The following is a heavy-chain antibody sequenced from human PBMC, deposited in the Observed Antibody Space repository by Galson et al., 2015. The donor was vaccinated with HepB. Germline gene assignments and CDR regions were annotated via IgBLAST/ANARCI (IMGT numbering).Heavy chain of an antibody. V-gene: IGHV4-34*01. CDR1: GGSFRGYY. Sequence: ETLSLTCTVSGGSFRGYYWSWIRQPPGKGLEWIGEINHSGSTNYNPSLKSRVTISVDTSKNQFSLKLSSVTAADTAVYYCARGHHGYRVPYYYYGMDVWGQRTTVTVSS. D-gene: IGHD5-24*01. CDR3: ARGHHGYRVPYYYYGMDV. J-gene: IGHJ6*02. CDR2: INHSGST.